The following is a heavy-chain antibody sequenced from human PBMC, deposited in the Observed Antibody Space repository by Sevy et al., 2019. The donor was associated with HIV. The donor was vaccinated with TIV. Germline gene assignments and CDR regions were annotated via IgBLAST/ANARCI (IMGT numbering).Heavy chain of an antibody. Sequence: ASVKVSCKASGYTFTSYGISWVRQAPGQGLEWMGWISAYNGNTNYAQKLQGRVTMTTDKSTSTAYMELRSLRSDDTAVYYCAREIVYSNYGMDVWGQGTTVTVSS. D-gene: IGHD4-4*01. CDR1: GYTFTSYG. CDR3: AREIVYSNYGMDV. J-gene: IGHJ6*02. V-gene: IGHV1-18*01. CDR2: ISAYNGNT.